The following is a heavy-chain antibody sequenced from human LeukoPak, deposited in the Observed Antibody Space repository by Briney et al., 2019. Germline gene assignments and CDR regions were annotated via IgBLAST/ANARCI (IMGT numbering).Heavy chain of an antibody. CDR2: ISAYNGNT. CDR1: GYTFTSYG. J-gene: IGHJ4*02. D-gene: IGHD3-22*01. CDR3: ARDKSYYYDSSGWVPDY. V-gene: IGHV1-18*01. Sequence: ASVTVSCKASGYTFTSYGISWVRQAPGQGLEWMGWISAYNGNTNYAQKLQGRVTMTTDTSTSTAYLELRSLRSDDTAVYYCARDKSYYYDSSGWVPDYWGQGTLVTVSS.